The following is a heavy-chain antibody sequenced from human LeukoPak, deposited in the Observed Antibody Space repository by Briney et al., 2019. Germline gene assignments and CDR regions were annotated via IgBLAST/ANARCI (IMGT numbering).Heavy chain of an antibody. CDR3: ARGQGTVTTH. CDR2: INHAGGT. CDR1: GGSFSDFH. J-gene: IGHJ4*02. Sequence: SETLSLTCAVYGGSFSDFHWSWIRQPPGKGMEWIGEINHAGGTNYNPSLKSRVSMSVDTSKNQFSLKLSSVTAADTAVYYCARGQGTVTTHWGQGTLVTVSS. V-gene: IGHV4-34*01. D-gene: IGHD4-17*01.